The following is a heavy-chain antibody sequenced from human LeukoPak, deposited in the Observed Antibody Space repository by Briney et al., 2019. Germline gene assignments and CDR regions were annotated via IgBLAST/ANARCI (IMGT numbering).Heavy chain of an antibody. CDR1: GFTFSSYA. V-gene: IGHV3-23*01. CDR3: AKTFNYDSSGYHDY. J-gene: IGHJ4*02. D-gene: IGHD3-22*01. Sequence: GGSLRLSCAASGFTFSSYAMSWVRQAPGKGLEWVSAISGSGGSTYYADSVKGRFTISRDNSKNTLYLQMNSLRAEDTAVYYCAKTFNYDSSGYHDYWGQGTLVTVSS. CDR2: ISGSGGST.